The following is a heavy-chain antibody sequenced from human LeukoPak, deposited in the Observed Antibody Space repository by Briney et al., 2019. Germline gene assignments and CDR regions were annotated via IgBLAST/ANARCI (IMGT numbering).Heavy chain of an antibody. CDR3: ARDRSIAGGYMDV. V-gene: IGHV4-61*02. D-gene: IGHD6-6*01. CDR1: GGSISSGSYY. Sequence: SETLSLTCTVSGGSISSGSYYWSWIRQPAGKGLEWIGRIYTSGSTNYNPSLKSRVTISVDTSKNQFSLKLSSVTAADTAVYYCARDRSIAGGYMDVWGKGTTVTVSS. CDR2: IYTSGST. J-gene: IGHJ6*03.